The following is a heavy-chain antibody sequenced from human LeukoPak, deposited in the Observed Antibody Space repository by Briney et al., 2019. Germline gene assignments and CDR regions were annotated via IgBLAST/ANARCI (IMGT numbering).Heavy chain of an antibody. CDR2: IYYSGST. CDR3: ARVYCSSTSCYIGYFDY. Sequence: KPSETLSLTCTVSGGSISSYYWSWIRQPPGKGWEWIGYIYYSGSTNYNPSLKSRVTISVDTSKKQFSLKLSSVTAADTAVYYCARVYCSSTSCYIGYFDYWGQGTLVTVSS. D-gene: IGHD2-2*02. V-gene: IGHV4-59*01. J-gene: IGHJ4*02. CDR1: GGSISSYY.